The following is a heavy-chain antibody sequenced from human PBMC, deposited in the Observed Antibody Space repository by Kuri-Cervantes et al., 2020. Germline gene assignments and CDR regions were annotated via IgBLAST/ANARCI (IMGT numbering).Heavy chain of an antibody. D-gene: IGHD1-26*01. CDR2: ISWNSGSI. J-gene: IGHJ6*02. CDR1: SYSINSGYY. Sequence: GGFLRLSCTVSSYSINSGYYWGWIRQPPGKGLEWVSGISWNSGSIGYADSVKGRFTISRGNSENSLYLQMNSLRAEDTAVYYCAKDGDWELPRGNYYYGMDVWGQGTTVTVSS. V-gene: IGHV3-9*01. CDR3: AKDGDWELPRGNYYYGMDV.